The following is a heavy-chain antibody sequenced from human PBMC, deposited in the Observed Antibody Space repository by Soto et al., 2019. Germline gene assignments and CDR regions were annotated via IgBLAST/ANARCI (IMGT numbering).Heavy chain of an antibody. V-gene: IGHV4-59*08. Sequence: QVQLQESGPGLVKPSETLSLTCTVSGGSISSYYWSWIRQPPGKGLEWIGYIYYSGSTNYNPSLKSRVTISVDTSKNQFSLKLSSVTAADTAVYYCARTTVVMGGWFDPWGQGTLVTVSS. CDR2: IYYSGST. CDR1: GGSISSYY. D-gene: IGHD4-17*01. J-gene: IGHJ5*02. CDR3: ARTTVVMGGWFDP.